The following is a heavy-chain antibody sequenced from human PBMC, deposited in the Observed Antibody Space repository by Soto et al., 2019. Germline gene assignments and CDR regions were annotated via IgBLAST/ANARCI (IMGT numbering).Heavy chain of an antibody. CDR3: AKAQGIAASHGID. CDR2: ISSHGSDK. J-gene: IGHJ3*01. D-gene: IGHD6-13*01. CDR1: GFTFNNYG. Sequence: QVQRVESGGGVVQPGTSLRLSCAASGFTFNNYGMHWVRQAPGTGLEWVAAISSHGSDKYYTDSVKGRLTISRDNSKNTLYLQMHSLRAEDTAVYYCAKAQGIAASHGIDWGQGTMVTVSS. V-gene: IGHV3-30*18.